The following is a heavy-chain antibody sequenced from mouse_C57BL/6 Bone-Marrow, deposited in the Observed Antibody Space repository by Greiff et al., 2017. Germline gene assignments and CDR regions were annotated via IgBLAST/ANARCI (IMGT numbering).Heavy chain of an antibody. D-gene: IGHD1-1*01. J-gene: IGHJ4*01. V-gene: IGHV5-12*01. Sequence: EVQLQESGGGLVQPGGSLKLSCAASGFTFSDYYMYWVRQTPEKRLEWVAYISNGGGSTYYPDTVKGRFTISRDNAKNTLYLQMSRLKSEDTAMYYCARPLYYGSSYDAMDYWGQGTSVTVSS. CDR1: GFTFSDYY. CDR2: ISNGGGST. CDR3: ARPLYYGSSYDAMDY.